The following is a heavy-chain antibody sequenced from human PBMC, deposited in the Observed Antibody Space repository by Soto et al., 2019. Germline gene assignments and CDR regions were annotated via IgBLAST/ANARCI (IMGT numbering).Heavy chain of an antibody. J-gene: IGHJ4*02. V-gene: IGHV4-59*01. CDR3: ARDDTTGLFDF. D-gene: IGHD4-17*01. CDR2: ISHTGRT. CDR1: PGSMRTFY. Sequence: SETLSLTCSVSPGSMRTFYWTWIRQSPGKGLEWIGQISHTGRTKYNPSLESRVTISVDTSRKQFSLKLSSVTAADTALYYCARDDTTGLFDFWGQGTLVTVSS.